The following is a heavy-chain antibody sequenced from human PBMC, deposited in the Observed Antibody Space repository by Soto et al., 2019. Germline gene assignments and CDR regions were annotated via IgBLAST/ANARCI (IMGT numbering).Heavy chain of an antibody. CDR3: AKAYYDTKGYFDY. Sequence: PGGSLRLSCAASGFTFSSYAMSWVRQAPGKGLEWVSAISGSGGSTYYADSVKGRFTISRDNSKNTLYLQMNSLRAEDTALYYCAKAYYDTKGYFDYWGQGTLVTVSS. CDR1: GFTFSSYA. V-gene: IGHV3-23*01. CDR2: ISGSGGST. D-gene: IGHD3-22*01. J-gene: IGHJ4*02.